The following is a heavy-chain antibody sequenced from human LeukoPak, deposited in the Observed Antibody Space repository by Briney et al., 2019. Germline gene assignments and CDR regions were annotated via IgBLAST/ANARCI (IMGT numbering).Heavy chain of an antibody. V-gene: IGHV4-4*02. CDR2: IYHSGST. J-gene: IGHJ4*02. CDR3: ARSGRGSSAGFDY. CDR1: GGSISSSNW. D-gene: IGHD3-10*01. Sequence: PSGTLSLTCAVSGGSISSSNWWSWVRQPPGKGLEWIGEIYHSGSTNYNPSLKSRVTISVDKSKNQFSLKLSSVTAADTAVYYCARSGRGSSAGFDYWGQGTLVTVSS.